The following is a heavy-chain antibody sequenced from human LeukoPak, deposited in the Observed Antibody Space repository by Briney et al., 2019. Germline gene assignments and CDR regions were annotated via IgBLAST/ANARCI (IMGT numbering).Heavy chain of an antibody. V-gene: IGHV3-30*03. CDR3: ARGQIPSGELLRFDC. J-gene: IGHJ4*02. CDR2: ISYDGSNK. Sequence: GGSLRLSCAASGFTFSSYGMHWVRQAPGKGLEWVAVISYDGSNKYYADSVKGRFTISRDNSKNTLYLQMNSLRADDTAIYYRARGQIPSGELLRFDCWGQGTLVTVSS. CDR1: GFTFSSYG. D-gene: IGHD1-26*01.